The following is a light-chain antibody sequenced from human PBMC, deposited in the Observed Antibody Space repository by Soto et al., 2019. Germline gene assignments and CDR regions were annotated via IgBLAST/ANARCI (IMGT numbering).Light chain of an antibody. J-gene: IGKJ1*01. CDR3: QQYGSSPTWT. Sequence: EIVFTQSPGTLSLSPGERSTLSCRASQSVSSNYLAWYQQKPGQAPRLLIYGASTRAPGIPDRFSGSGSGTDFTLTISRLEPEDSAVYYCQQYGSSPTWTFGQGTKVDIK. V-gene: IGKV3-20*01. CDR1: QSVSSNY. CDR2: GAS.